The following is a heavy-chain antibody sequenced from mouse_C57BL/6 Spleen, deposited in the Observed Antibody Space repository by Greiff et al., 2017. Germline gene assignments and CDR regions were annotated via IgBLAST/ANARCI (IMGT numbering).Heavy chain of an antibody. Sequence: EVQLKESGPELVKPGASVKIPCKASGYTFTDYNMDWVKQSHGKSLEWIGDINPNNGGTIYNQKFKGKATLTVDKSSSTAYMELRSLTSEDTAVYYCARRYYYGSSYVLWYFDVWGTGTTVTVSS. V-gene: IGHV1-18*01. CDR3: ARRYYYGSSYVLWYFDV. CDR1: GYTFTDYN. CDR2: INPNNGGT. D-gene: IGHD1-1*01. J-gene: IGHJ1*03.